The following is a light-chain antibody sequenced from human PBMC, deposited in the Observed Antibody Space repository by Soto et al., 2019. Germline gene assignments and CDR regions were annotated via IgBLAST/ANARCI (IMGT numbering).Light chain of an antibody. CDR1: QSVSTNF. V-gene: IGKV3-20*01. CDR3: QQYGRTSWT. J-gene: IGKJ1*01. Sequence: EIVLTQSPGTLSLSPGEGATLSCRASQSVSTNFFAWYQQKPGQAPRLLIYGASTRATGIPDRFSGSGSGTDFTLTISRLEAEDLAVYYCQQYGRTSWTFGQGNKV. CDR2: GAS.